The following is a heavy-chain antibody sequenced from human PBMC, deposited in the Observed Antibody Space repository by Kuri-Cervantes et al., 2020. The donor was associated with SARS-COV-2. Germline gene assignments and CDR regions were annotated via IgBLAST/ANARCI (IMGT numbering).Heavy chain of an antibody. J-gene: IGHJ6*03. CDR2: TYFRSKWYN. D-gene: IGHD3-10*01. CDR1: GDSVSSNSAA. CDR3: ARGKTMVRGENYYYMDV. Sequence: LRLSCAISGDSVSSNSAAWNWIRQSPSRGLEWLGRTYFRSKWYNDYAVSVKSRITINPDTSKKQFSLQLNSVTPEGTAVYYCARGKTMVRGENYYYMDVWGKGTTVTVSS. V-gene: IGHV6-1*01.